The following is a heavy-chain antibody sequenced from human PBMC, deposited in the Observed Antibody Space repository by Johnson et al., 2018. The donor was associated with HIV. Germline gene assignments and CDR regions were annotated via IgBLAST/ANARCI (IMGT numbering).Heavy chain of an antibody. J-gene: IGHJ3*02. CDR1: GFTFSSYG. CDR2: IRYDGSNK. CDR3: AKDKSGRYYDSSGYSLDDAFDI. V-gene: IGHV3-30*02. Sequence: QVQLVESGGGVVQPGGSLRLSCAASGFTFSSYGMHWVRQAPGQGLEWVAFIRYDGSNKYYADSVKGRFTISRDNSKNTLYLQMNSLRAEDTAVYYCAKDKSGRYYDSSGYSLDDAFDIWGQGTMVTVSS. D-gene: IGHD3-22*01.